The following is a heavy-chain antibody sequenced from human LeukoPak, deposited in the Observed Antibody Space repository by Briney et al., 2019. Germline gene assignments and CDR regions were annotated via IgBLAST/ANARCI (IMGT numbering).Heavy chain of an antibody. CDR2: ISTDGSST. D-gene: IGHD6-13*01. J-gene: IGHJ4*02. CDR1: GFTFSSYW. CDR3: AKGEIVAAVPFDY. Sequence: GGSLRLSCAASGFTFSSYWMHWLRQAPGKGLVWVSRISTDGSSTTYADSVKGRFTISRDNGKNTLYLQMNSLRAEDTAVYYCAKGEIVAAVPFDYWGQGTLVTVSS. V-gene: IGHV3-74*01.